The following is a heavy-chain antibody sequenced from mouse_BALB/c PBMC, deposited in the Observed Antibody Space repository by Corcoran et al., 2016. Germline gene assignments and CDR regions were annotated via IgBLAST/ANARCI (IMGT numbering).Heavy chain of an antibody. J-gene: IGHJ2*01. CDR3: ASMITYYFDY. CDR1: GYTFTSYV. D-gene: IGHD2-4*01. CDR2: INPYNDGT. V-gene: IGHV1S136*01. Sequence: EVQLQQSGPELVKPGASVKMSCKASGYTFTSYVMQWVKQKPGQGLEWIGYINPYNDGTKYNEKFKGKATLTSYKSSSTAYMELSSLTSEDSAVYYCASMITYYFDYWGQGTTLTVSS.